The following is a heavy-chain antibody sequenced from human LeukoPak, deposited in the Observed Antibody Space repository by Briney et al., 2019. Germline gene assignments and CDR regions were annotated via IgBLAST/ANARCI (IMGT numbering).Heavy chain of an antibody. Sequence: GGSLRLSCAAPGFTVSTSYMSWVRQAPGKGLEWVSVIYSVGSGSSTYYADSVKGRFTISRDNSKNTLYLQMNSLRAEDTAVYYCARDPLSYYYDSSGFDAFDIWGQGTMVTVSS. CDR3: ARDPLSYYYDSSGFDAFDI. V-gene: IGHV3-66*01. J-gene: IGHJ3*02. CDR1: GFTVSTSY. CDR2: IYSVGSGSST. D-gene: IGHD3-22*01.